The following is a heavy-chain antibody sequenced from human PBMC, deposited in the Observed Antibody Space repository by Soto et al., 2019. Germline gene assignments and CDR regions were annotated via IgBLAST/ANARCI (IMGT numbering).Heavy chain of an antibody. Sequence: SETLSLTCAVYGGSFSAYYWSWIRQPPGKGLEWIGEINPSGSTNYNPSIKSRVTISVDTSKNQFSLKLSSVTAADTAVYFCSSGIPLEYYDSSGRDAFDIWGQGAMVTVSS. CDR2: INPSGST. D-gene: IGHD3-22*01. CDR1: GGSFSAYY. V-gene: IGHV4-34*01. J-gene: IGHJ3*02. CDR3: SSGIPLEYYDSSGRDAFDI.